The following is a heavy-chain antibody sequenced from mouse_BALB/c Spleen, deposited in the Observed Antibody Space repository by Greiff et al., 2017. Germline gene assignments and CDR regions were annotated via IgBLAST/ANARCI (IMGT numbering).Heavy chain of an antibody. D-gene: IGHD2-4*01. CDR2: IDPANGNT. CDR1: GFNIKDYY. V-gene: IGHV14-3*02. J-gene: IGHJ2*01. CDR3: ARKDYDEVDY. Sequence: VQLQQSGAELVRSGASVKLSCTASGFNIKDYYMHWVKQRPEQGLEWIGRIDPANGNTKYDPKFQGKATITADTSSNTAYLQLSSLTSEDTAVYYCARKDYDEVDYWGQGTTLTVSS.